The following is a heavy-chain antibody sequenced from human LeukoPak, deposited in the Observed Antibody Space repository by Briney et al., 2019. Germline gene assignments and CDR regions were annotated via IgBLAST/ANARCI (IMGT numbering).Heavy chain of an antibody. CDR3: AKSGRGRTYYDFWSGYYLIDQDYFDY. J-gene: IGHJ4*02. Sequence: GGSLRLSCAASGFTFSSYAMSWVRQAPGKGLEWVSAISGSGGSTYYADSVKGRFTISRDNSKNTLYLRMNSLRAEDTAVYYCAKSGRGRTYYDFWSGYYLIDQDYFDYWGQGTLVTVSS. V-gene: IGHV3-23*01. D-gene: IGHD3-3*01. CDR1: GFTFSSYA. CDR2: ISGSGGST.